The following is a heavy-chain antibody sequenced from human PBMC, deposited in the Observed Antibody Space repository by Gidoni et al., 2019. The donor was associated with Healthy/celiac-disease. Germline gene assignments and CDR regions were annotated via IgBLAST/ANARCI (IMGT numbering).Heavy chain of an antibody. V-gene: IGHV4-4*07. D-gene: IGHD6-19*01. CDR3: ARERAYSSGWYVRPGYYDY. CDR1: GGSISSYY. J-gene: IGHJ4*02. Sequence: QVQLQESGPGLVKPSETLSLTCTVSGGSISSYYWSWIRQPAGKGLEWIGRIYTSGSTNYNPSLKSRVTMSVDTSKNQFSLKLSSVTAADTAVYYCARERAYSSGWYVRPGYYDYWGQGTLVTVSS. CDR2: IYTSGST.